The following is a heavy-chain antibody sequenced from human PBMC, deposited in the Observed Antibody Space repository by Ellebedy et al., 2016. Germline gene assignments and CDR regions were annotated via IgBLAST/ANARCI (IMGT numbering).Heavy chain of an antibody. Sequence: GESLKISXAASGFAFRVYAMNWVRQAPGKGLEWVSSLTSGETSYYADSVKGRFTISRDNSKNTLYLQLNSLRADDTAMYYCANYCSTTNCDAIGAFDIWGQGTMVTVSS. CDR2: LTSGETS. CDR1: GFAFRVYA. CDR3: ANYCSTTNCDAIGAFDI. V-gene: IGHV3-23*01. J-gene: IGHJ3*02. D-gene: IGHD2-2*01.